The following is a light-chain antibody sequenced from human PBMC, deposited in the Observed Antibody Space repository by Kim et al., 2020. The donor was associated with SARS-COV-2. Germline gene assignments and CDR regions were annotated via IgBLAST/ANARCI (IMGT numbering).Light chain of an antibody. J-gene: IGKJ1*01. CDR2: GAS. Sequence: SPGERASPSCRASQSINSRYLAWYQQKPGQPPRLLIYGASSRATGIPDRFSGSGSGTDFTLAISRLEPEDFAVYYCQQYDSSLWTFGQGTKVDIK. CDR1: QSINSRY. V-gene: IGKV3-20*01. CDR3: QQYDSSLWT.